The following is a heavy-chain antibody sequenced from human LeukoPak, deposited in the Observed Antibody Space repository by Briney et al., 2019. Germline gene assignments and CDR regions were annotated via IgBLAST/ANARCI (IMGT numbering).Heavy chain of an antibody. D-gene: IGHD3-10*01. J-gene: IGHJ4*02. V-gene: IGHV3-30*18. CDR1: GFTFSNYG. Sequence: PGRSLRLSCAASGFTFSNYGMHWVRQAPGKGLEWVAVISHDGRTKYYAESVKGRFTISRDNYKNIVVLQLNGLRPEDTAMYYCAKDLRSGSACLDYWGQGTLVTVSS. CDR3: AKDLRSGSACLDY. CDR2: ISHDGRTK.